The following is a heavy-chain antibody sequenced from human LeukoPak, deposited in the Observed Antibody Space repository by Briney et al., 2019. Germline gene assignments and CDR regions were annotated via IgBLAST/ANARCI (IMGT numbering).Heavy chain of an antibody. J-gene: IGHJ4*02. Sequence: GGSLRLSCAASGFTFSSYGMSWVRQAPGKGLEWVSAISGSGGSTYYADSVKGGFTISRDNSKNTVYMQMNRRRAGDTAVYYCAKRGYYYDSSGYYPLWGQGTLVTVSS. V-gene: IGHV3-23*01. D-gene: IGHD3-22*01. CDR3: AKRGYYYDSSGYYPL. CDR1: GFTFSSYG. CDR2: ISGSGGST.